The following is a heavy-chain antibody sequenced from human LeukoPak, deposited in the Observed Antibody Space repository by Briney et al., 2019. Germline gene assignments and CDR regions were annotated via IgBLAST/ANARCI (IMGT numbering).Heavy chain of an antibody. V-gene: IGHV4-34*01. CDR3: ARGPPTLGYCSGGSCYSGSRSNWFDP. CDR2: INHSGST. Sequence: PSETLSLTCAVYGGSFSGYYWSWIRQPPGKGLEWIGEINHSGSTHYNPSLKSRVTISVDTSKNQFSLKLSSVTAADTAVYYCARGPPTLGYCSGGSCYSGSRSNWFDPWGQGTLVTVSS. D-gene: IGHD2-15*01. J-gene: IGHJ5*02. CDR1: GGSFSGYY.